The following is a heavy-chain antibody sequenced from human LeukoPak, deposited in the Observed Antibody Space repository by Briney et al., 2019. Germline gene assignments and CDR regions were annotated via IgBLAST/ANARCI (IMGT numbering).Heavy chain of an antibody. CDR2: FDPEDGET. V-gene: IGHV1-24*01. CDR3: ATVAPKQWLVLRAFDI. CDR1: GYTLTELS. Sequence: ASVKVSCKVSGYTLTELSMHWVRQAPGKGLEWMGGFDPEDGETIYAQKFQGRVTMTEDTSTDTAYMKLSSLRSEDTAVYYCATVAPKQWLVLRAFDIWGQGTMVTVSS. J-gene: IGHJ3*02. D-gene: IGHD6-19*01.